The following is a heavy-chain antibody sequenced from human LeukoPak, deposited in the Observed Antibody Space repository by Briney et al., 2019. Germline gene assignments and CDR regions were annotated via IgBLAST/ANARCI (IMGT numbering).Heavy chain of an antibody. CDR1: GYTFTSYG. V-gene: IGHV1-18*01. J-gene: IGHJ4*02. Sequence: ASVKVSCKASGYTFTSYGISWVRQAPGQGLEWMGWISAYNGNTNYAQKLQGRATMTTDTSTSTAYMELRSLRSDDTAVYYCARDRTMVRGVTQEIDYWGQGTLVTVSS. CDR2: ISAYNGNT. D-gene: IGHD3-10*01. CDR3: ARDRTMVRGVTQEIDY.